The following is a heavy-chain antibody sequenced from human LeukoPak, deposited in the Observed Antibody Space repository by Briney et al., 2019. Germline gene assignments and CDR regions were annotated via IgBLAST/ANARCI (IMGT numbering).Heavy chain of an antibody. CDR2: IYYSGST. CDR3: ASGIQLWLYGY. Sequence: PSETLSLTCTVSGGSISSYYWSWIRQPPGKGLEWIGYIYYSGSTNYNPSLKGRVTISVDTSKNQFSLKLSSVTAADTAVYYCASGIQLWLYGYWGQGTLVTVSS. J-gene: IGHJ4*02. CDR1: GGSISSYY. V-gene: IGHV4-59*08. D-gene: IGHD5-18*01.